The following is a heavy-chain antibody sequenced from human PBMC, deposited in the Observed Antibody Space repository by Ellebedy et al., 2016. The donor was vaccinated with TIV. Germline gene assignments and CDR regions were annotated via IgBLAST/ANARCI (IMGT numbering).Heavy chain of an antibody. Sequence: SETLSLXXAVSGDTISSDTAAWDWIRQSPSGGLEWLGRTYFRSQWYNVYASAVKSRITISPDTSKNQFSLQLHAVTPEDTAVDYWARVNDILTGSPFDYWGQGTQVTVSS. CDR3: ARVNDILTGSPFDY. CDR2: TYFRSQWYN. V-gene: IGHV6-1*01. J-gene: IGHJ4*02. D-gene: IGHD3-9*01. CDR1: GDTISSDTAA.